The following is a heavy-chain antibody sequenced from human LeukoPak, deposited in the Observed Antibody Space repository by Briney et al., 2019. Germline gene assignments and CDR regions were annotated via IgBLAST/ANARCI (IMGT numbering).Heavy chain of an antibody. J-gene: IGHJ5*02. D-gene: IGHD6-13*01. Sequence: SETLSLTCTVSGGSISSYYWVLIRQPPGKGLEWIGNIYHSGGTYYNPSLKSRVTISVDKSKNQFSLKLSSVTAADTAVYYCARRRGDSSCVDPWGQGTLVTVSS. V-gene: IGHV4-39*01. CDR2: IYHSGGT. CDR3: ARRRGDSSCVDP. CDR1: GGSISSYY.